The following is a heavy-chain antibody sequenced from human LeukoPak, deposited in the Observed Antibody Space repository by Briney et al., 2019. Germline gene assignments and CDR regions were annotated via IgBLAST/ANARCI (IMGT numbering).Heavy chain of an antibody. Sequence: GRSLRLSCAASGFTFSSYAMHWVRQAPGKGLEWVAVISYDRSNKYYADSVKGRFTISRDNSKNTLYLQMNSLRAEDTAVYYCASSPMVRGVIDYWGQGTLVTVSS. D-gene: IGHD3-10*01. CDR1: GFTFSSYA. V-gene: IGHV3-30-3*01. CDR2: ISYDRSNK. CDR3: ASSPMVRGVIDY. J-gene: IGHJ4*02.